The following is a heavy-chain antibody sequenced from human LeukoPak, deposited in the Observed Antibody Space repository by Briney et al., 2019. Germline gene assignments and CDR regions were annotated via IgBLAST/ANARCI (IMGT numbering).Heavy chain of an antibody. Sequence: PSETLSLTCTVSGGSISSYYWSWIRQPAGKGLEWIGRIYTSGSTNYNPSLKSRVTMSVDTSKNQFSLKLSSVTAADTAVYYCAREADYYSSTSCPLDYWGQGTLVTVSS. CDR2: IYTSGST. D-gene: IGHD2-2*01. V-gene: IGHV4-4*07. CDR1: GGSISSYY. CDR3: AREADYYSSTSCPLDY. J-gene: IGHJ4*02.